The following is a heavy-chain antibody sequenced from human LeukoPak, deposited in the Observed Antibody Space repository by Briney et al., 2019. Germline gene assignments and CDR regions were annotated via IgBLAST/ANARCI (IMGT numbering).Heavy chain of an antibody. CDR2: IKSKTDGGTT. CDR3: TTDCSSTNCYHYYYYMDV. V-gene: IGHV3-15*01. Sequence: GGSLRLSCAASGFTFSNAWMNWVRQAPGKGLEWVGRIKSKTDGGTTDYAAPVKGRFTISRDDSKNTLHLQMNSLKTEDTAVYYCTTDCSSTNCYHYYYYMDVWGKGTTVTVSS. D-gene: IGHD2-2*01. J-gene: IGHJ6*03. CDR1: GFTFSNAW.